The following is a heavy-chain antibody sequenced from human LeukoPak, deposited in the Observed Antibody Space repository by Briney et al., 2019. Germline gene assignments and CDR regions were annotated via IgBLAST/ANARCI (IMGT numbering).Heavy chain of an antibody. J-gene: IGHJ4*02. CDR1: GFTFSSYE. D-gene: IGHD7-27*01. V-gene: IGHV3-30*02. CDR2: IRADGNNK. CDR3: VRDFEWGFDY. Sequence: GGSLRLSCAASGFTFSSYEMNWVRQAPGKGLEWVAFIRADGNNKYYADSVKGRFTISRDNSQNTLYLQMNSLRAEDTAVYYCVRDFEWGFDYWGQGTLVTVSS.